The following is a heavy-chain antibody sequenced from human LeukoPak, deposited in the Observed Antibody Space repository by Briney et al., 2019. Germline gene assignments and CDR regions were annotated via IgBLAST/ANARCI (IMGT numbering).Heavy chain of an antibody. CDR1: GFTFSNAW. CDR3: TTESYDR. Sequence: PGGSLRLSCAASGFTFSNAWMSWVRQAPGKGLEWVGRILSKSEGGTADYSSPVKGRSTISRDDSRNTLYLQMDSLKTEDTAIYYCTTESYDRWGQGTLVTVSS. CDR2: ILSKSEGGTA. J-gene: IGHJ4*02. V-gene: IGHV3-15*01. D-gene: IGHD3-22*01.